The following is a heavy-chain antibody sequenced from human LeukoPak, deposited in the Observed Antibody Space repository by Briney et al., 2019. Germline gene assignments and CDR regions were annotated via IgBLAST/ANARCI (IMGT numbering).Heavy chain of an antibody. CDR3: ARVRMGDDFNPFDY. V-gene: IGHV3-74*01. J-gene: IGHJ4*02. Sequence: GGSLRLSCAASGFTFSSFWIYWVRHAPGKGLVWVSRIKSDGSETLYADSVKGRFTISRDNAKNTLYLQMNSLRAEDTAVYYCARVRMGDDFNPFDYWGQGTLVTVSS. D-gene: IGHD3-16*01. CDR2: IKSDGSET. CDR1: GFTFSSFW.